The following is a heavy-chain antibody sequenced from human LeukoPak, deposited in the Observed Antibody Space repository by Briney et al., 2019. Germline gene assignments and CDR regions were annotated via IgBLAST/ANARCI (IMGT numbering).Heavy chain of an antibody. CDR2: ISGIAGRT. CDR3: AKEFSEYYSDTSGYYGSFDY. Sequence: GGSLRLSCAASGFTFSSYAMSWVRQAPGKRLEWVSAISGIAGRTYYADAVKHAFTITRDNSKNTLYLQMNSLRAEDTAVYYCAKEFSEYYSDTSGYYGSFDYWGQGTLVTVSS. J-gene: IGHJ4*02. D-gene: IGHD3-22*01. V-gene: IGHV3-23*01. CDR1: GFTFSSYA.